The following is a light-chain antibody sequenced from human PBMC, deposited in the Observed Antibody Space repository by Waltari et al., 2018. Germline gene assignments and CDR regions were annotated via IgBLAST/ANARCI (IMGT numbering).Light chain of an antibody. CDR1: QSVYRY. J-gene: IGKJ2*03. CDR3: YQYSNWPPYS. Sequence: TQSPATLSVSPGERVTLSCRASQSVYRYLAWYQQKPGQAPRLLIYGASTRSSGIPDRFSGSGSGTEFTLNISSLQSGDFAVYYCYQYSNWPPYSFGQGTMLEIK. CDR2: GAS. V-gene: IGKV3-15*01.